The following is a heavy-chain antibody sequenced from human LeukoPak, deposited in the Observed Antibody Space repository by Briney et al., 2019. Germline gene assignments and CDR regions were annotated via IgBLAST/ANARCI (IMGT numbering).Heavy chain of an antibody. CDR1: GFTLSSHEV. V-gene: IGHV4-4*02. CDR2: IYHSGST. D-gene: IGHD6-13*01. CDR3: ARMEGSAGTIDY. J-gene: IGHJ4*02. Sequence: GSLRLSCAASGFTLSSHEVNWVRQPPGKGLEWIGEIYHSGSTNYNPSLKSRVTISVDKSKNQFSLKLSSVTAADTAVYYCARMEGSAGTIDYWGQGTLVTVFS.